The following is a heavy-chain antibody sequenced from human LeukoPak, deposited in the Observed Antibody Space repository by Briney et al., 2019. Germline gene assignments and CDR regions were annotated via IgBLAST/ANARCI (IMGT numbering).Heavy chain of an antibody. J-gene: IGHJ5*02. V-gene: IGHV1-3*01. D-gene: IGHD6-13*01. CDR3: ARRKAAAVNWFDP. CDR2: INAGNGNT. CDR1: GYTFTSYA. Sequence: GASVKVSCKASGYTFTSYAMHWVRQAPGQRLEWMGWINAGNGNTKYSQKFQGRVTITRDTSASTAYMELGSLRSEDTAVYYCARRKAAAVNWFDPWGQGTLVTVSS.